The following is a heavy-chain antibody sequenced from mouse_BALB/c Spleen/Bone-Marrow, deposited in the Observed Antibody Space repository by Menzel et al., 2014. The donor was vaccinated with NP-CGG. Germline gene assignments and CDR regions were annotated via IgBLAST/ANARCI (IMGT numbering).Heavy chain of an antibody. D-gene: IGHD4-1*01. J-gene: IGHJ3*01. V-gene: IGHV1-54*01. CDR3: ARKLGRGFAY. Sequence: VKLVESGAELVRPGTSVTVSCKASGYAFTNYLIEWVKQRPGQGLEWIGVINPGSGGINYNEKFRVKATLTADKSSSVVYMQRSSLTSDASAVYCGARKLGRGFAYWGQGTLVTVSA. CDR1: GYAFTNYL. CDR2: INPGSGGI.